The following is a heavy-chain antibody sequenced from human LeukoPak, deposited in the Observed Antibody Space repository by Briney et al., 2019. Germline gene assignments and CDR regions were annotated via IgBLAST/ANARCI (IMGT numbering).Heavy chain of an antibody. CDR1: GYTFTSYD. CDR3: ARVGIRFSNWFDP. V-gene: IGHV1-8*03. D-gene: IGHD3-3*01. Sequence: ASVKVSCKASGYTFTSYDINWVRQATGQGLEWMGWMNPNSGNTGYAQKFQGRVTITRNTSISTAYMELSSLRSDDTAVYYCARVGIRFSNWFDPWGQGTLVTVSS. J-gene: IGHJ5*02. CDR2: MNPNSGNT.